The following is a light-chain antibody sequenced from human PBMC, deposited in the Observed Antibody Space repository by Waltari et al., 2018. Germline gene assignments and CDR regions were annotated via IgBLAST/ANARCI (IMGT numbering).Light chain of an antibody. Sequence: EVLLTQSPGTLALSPGESATLPCRASQSLTSKSIAWYPQRPGQTPRLLIYGSSNRAAGIPDRFTGSGSGTDFTLTISRLQPEDFAVYYCQRYGTSPPSFGPGTKVQIK. CDR2: GSS. V-gene: IGKV3-20*01. CDR1: QSLTSKS. J-gene: IGKJ3*01. CDR3: QRYGTSPPS.